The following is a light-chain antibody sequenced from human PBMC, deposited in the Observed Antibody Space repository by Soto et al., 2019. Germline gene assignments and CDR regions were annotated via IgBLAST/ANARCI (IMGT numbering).Light chain of an antibody. CDR1: ISNIGINT. CDR2: SNN. V-gene: IGLV1-44*01. J-gene: IGLJ1*01. Sequence: QSVLTQPPSASGTPGRRVTISCSGSISNIGINTVNWYQQLPGTAPKLLIYSNNQRPSGVPDRFSGSKSGTSASLAVSGLQSEDEADYYCAAWDDSLNGYVFRTGTKVTVL. CDR3: AAWDDSLNGYV.